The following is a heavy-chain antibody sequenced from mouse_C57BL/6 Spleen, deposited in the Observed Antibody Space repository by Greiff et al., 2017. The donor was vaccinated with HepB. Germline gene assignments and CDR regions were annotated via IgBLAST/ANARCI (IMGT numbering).Heavy chain of an antibody. CDR3: ARDPYYYGSSSWFAY. D-gene: IGHD1-1*01. Sequence: EVQLVESGPGLVKPSQSLSLTCSVTGYSITSGYYWNWIRQFPGNKLEWMGYISYDGSNNYNPSLKNRISITRDTSKNQFFLKLNSVTTEDTATYYCARDPYYYGSSSWFAYWGQGTLVTVSA. CDR1: GYSITSGYY. J-gene: IGHJ3*01. CDR2: ISYDGSN. V-gene: IGHV3-6*01.